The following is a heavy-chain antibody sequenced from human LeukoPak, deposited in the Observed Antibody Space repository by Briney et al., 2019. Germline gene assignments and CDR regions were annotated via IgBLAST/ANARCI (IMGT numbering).Heavy chain of an antibody. CDR3: MNGDYDY. CDR2: IKSKTDGGAT. J-gene: IGHJ4*02. V-gene: IGHV3-15*01. D-gene: IGHD4-17*01. Sequence: WIRQPPGKGLEWVGRIKSKTDGGATDYAAPVKGRFTISRDDSKNTLYLQMNSLKTEDTAVYYCMNGDYDYWGQGTLVTVSS.